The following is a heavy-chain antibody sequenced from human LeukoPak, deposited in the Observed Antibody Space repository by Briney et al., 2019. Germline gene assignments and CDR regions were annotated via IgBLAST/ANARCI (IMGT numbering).Heavy chain of an antibody. D-gene: IGHD6-13*01. J-gene: IGHJ3*02. CDR3: ARGGVEGIAAPYAAFDI. CDR1: GGSISSYY. V-gene: IGHV4-59*08. Sequence: PSETLSLTCTVSGGSISSYYWSWIRQPPGKGLEWIGYIYYSGSTNYNPSLKSRVTISVDTSKNQFSLKLSSVTAADTAVYYCARGGVEGIAAPYAAFDIWGQGTMVTVSS. CDR2: IYYSGST.